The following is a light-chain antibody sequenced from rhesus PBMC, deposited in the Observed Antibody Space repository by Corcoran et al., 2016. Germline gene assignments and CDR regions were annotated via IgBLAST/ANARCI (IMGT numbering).Light chain of an antibody. V-gene: IGKV3-24*03. CDR3: LQSSDRPYS. CDR1: QSVSRY. J-gene: IGKJ2*01. CDR2: GIS. Sequence: EIVMTQSPATLASSPGERATLSCRASQSVSRYLAWYQQKPGQAPRLLIYGISSRATGVPDRFRGSGSGTEFTLTISSLEPEDVGVYFCLQSSDRPYSFGQGTKVDFK.